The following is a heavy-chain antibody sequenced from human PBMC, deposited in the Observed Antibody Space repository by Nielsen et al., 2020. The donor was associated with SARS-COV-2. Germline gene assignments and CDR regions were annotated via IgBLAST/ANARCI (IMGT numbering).Heavy chain of an antibody. D-gene: IGHD6-13*01. CDR3: ARLQSSSWYFDL. CDR1: GFTFSSYA. Sequence: GSLRLSCAASGFTFSSYAINWVRQAPGKGLEWVANIKQDGSEKYYVDSVKGRFTISRDNAKNSLYLQMNSLRAEDTAVYYCARLQSSSWYFDLWGRGTLVTVSS. V-gene: IGHV3-7*05. J-gene: IGHJ2*01. CDR2: IKQDGSEK.